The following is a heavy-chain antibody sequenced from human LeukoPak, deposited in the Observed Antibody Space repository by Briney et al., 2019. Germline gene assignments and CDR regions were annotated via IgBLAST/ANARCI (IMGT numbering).Heavy chain of an antibody. D-gene: IGHD6-19*01. V-gene: IGHV3-30*02. Sequence: GRSLRLSCAASGFTFSSYGMHWVRQAPGKGLEWVAFIRYDGSNKYYADSVKGRFTISRDNSKNTLYLQMNSLRAEDTAVYYCAKLDQWLVPGYDYWGQGTLVTVSS. CDR1: GFTFSSYG. CDR3: AKLDQWLVPGYDY. J-gene: IGHJ4*02. CDR2: IRYDGSNK.